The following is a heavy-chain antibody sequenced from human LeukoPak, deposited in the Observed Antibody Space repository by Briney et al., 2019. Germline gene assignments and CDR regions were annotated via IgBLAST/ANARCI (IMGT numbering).Heavy chain of an antibody. J-gene: IGHJ4*02. CDR1: GVSISSTSYY. V-gene: IGHV4-39*01. CDR3: ARLGSRDGYRRGGFDY. CDR2: IYHSGRT. D-gene: IGHD5-24*01. Sequence: SETLSLTCTVSGVSISSTSYYWTWIRQAPGKGLEWIGSIYHSGRTYYNPSLKSRVTISVDTSKNQFSLKLSSVTAADTAVYYCARLGSRDGYRRGGFDYWGQGTLVTVSS.